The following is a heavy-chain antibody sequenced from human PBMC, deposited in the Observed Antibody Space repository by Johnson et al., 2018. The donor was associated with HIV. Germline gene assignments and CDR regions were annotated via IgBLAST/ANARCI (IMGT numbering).Heavy chain of an antibody. CDR1: GFTFSKAW. Sequence: EVQVVESGGGLVKPGGSLRLSCAASGFTFSKAWMSWVRQAPGKGLEWVADIKQDGSEKYYLDPVKGRFTISRDNARKSLYLQMNNLRAEDTAVYYCVRDDGSSSAAFDIWGQGTMVTVSS. CDR2: IKQDGSEK. J-gene: IGHJ3*02. CDR3: VRDDGSSSAAFDI. V-gene: IGHV3-7*03. D-gene: IGHD6-6*01.